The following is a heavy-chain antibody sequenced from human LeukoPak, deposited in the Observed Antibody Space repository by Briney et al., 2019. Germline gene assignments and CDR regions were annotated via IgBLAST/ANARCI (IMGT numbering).Heavy chain of an antibody. CDR1: GYSISSGYY. J-gene: IGHJ3*02. V-gene: IGHV4-61*01. Sequence: SETLSLTCTVSGYSISSGYYWGWIRPPPGKGLEWSGYIYYSGSTNYNPSLKSRVTISVDTSKNQFSLKLSSVTAADTAVYYCARYGYSSSYDAFDIWGQGTMVTVSS. D-gene: IGHD6-13*01. CDR3: ARYGYSSSYDAFDI. CDR2: IYYSGST.